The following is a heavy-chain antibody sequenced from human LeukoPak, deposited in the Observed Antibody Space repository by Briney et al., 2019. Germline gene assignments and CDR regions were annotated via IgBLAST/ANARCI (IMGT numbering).Heavy chain of an antibody. V-gene: IGHV3-20*04. D-gene: IGHD2-2*01. CDR1: GFTFDDYG. J-gene: IGHJ6*03. CDR2: INWNGGST. Sequence: GGSLRLSCAASGFTFDDYGMSWVRQAPGKGLEWVSGINWNGGSTGYADSVKGRFTISRDNAKNSLYLQMNSPRAEDTALYYCARAGIIVVPAAMRGYYYYMDVWGKGTTVTVS. CDR3: ARAGIIVVPAAMRGYYYYMDV.